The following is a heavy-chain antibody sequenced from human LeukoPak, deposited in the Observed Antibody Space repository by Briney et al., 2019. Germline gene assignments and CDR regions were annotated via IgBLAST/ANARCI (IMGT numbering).Heavy chain of an antibody. V-gene: IGHV4-30-4*08. D-gene: IGHD4-17*01. Sequence: SETLSLTCTVSGGSISSGDYYWGWIRQPPGKGLEWIGYIYYSGSTYYNPSLKSRVTISVDTSKNQFSLKLSSVTAADTAVYYCARAPNGDYESVAPYYFDYWGQGTLVTVSS. CDR2: IYYSGST. CDR1: GGSISSGDYY. CDR3: ARAPNGDYESVAPYYFDY. J-gene: IGHJ4*02.